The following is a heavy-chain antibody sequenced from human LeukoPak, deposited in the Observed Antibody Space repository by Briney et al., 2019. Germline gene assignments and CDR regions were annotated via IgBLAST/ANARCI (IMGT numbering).Heavy chain of an antibody. CDR3: AKDQGGRFDYVWGSYRLYGMDV. D-gene: IGHD3-16*02. J-gene: IGHJ6*02. CDR2: ISGSGGST. Sequence: GGSLRLSCAASGFTFSSYAMSWVRQAPGKGLEWVSAISGSGGSTYYADSVKGRFTISRDNSKNTLYLQMNSLRAEDTAVYYCAKDQGGRFDYVWGSYRLYGMDVWGQGTTVTVSS. CDR1: GFTFSSYA. V-gene: IGHV3-23*01.